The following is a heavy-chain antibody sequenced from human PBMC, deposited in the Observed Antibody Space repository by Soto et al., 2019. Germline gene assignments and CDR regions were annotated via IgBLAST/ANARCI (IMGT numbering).Heavy chain of an antibody. CDR1: GYPVTAYY. J-gene: IGHJ3*02. Sequence: QLPLVQSGAVVKKPGASVTVSCSASGYPVTAYYMHWVRQAPGRGLEWMGGINPATGAAKYTQTFQGRVAMTRDTSTSTVFMQLSGLTSEDTAVFYCASGGGVGVAGSAAFDMWGQGTLVTVSS. V-gene: IGHV1-2*02. CDR3: ASGGGVGVAGSAAFDM. CDR2: INPATGAA. D-gene: IGHD3-3*01.